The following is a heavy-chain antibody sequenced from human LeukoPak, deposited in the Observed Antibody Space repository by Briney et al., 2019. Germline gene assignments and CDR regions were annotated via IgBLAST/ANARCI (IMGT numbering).Heavy chain of an antibody. V-gene: IGHV1-2*02. J-gene: IGHJ3*02. CDR3: VRKRGVGVDRNAFDT. Sequence: ASVTVSCKGSVYTFSDYYMHWVCQAPAQGVEWMGWISTNSVEKVNAHKFQGRVTLTRDTSINTAYMELSRQRAEATAASLCVRKRGVGVDRNAFDTSGQGAMVTVSS. D-gene: IGHD3-3*01. CDR2: ISTNSVEK. CDR1: VYTFSDYY.